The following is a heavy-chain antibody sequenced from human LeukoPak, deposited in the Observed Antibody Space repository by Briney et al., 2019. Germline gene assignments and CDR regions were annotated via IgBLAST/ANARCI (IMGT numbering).Heavy chain of an antibody. CDR3: ARAGGSFRNWYFDL. CDR2: MNPNSGNT. Sequence: ASVKVSCKASGYTFTSYDINWVRQATGQGLEWMGWMNPNSGNTGYAQKFQGRVTMTRNTSVSTAYMELSSLRSEDTAVYYCARAGGSFRNWYFDLWGRGTLVTVSS. D-gene: IGHD1-26*01. CDR1: GYTFTSYD. J-gene: IGHJ2*01. V-gene: IGHV1-8*01.